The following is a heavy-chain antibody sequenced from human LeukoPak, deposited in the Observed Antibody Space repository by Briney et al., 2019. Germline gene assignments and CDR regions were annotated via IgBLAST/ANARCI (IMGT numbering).Heavy chain of an antibody. Sequence: SVKVSCKTSGGTFSSYAISWVRLAPGQGLEWMGGIIPIFATANYAQKFQGRVTITTDESTSTAYMELRSLRSDDTAVYYCARDRRYSGSHKFDYWGQGTLVTVSS. J-gene: IGHJ4*02. D-gene: IGHD1-26*01. CDR3: ARDRRYSGSHKFDY. V-gene: IGHV1-69*05. CDR2: IIPIFATA. CDR1: GGTFSSYA.